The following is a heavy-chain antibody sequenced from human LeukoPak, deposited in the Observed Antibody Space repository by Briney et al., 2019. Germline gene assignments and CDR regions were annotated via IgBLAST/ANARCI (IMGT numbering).Heavy chain of an antibody. D-gene: IGHD1-26*01. J-gene: IGHJ4*02. CDR1: GYTSTSYY. Sequence: ASVKVSCKASGYTSTSYYINWVRLAPGQGLEWMGWISAYNGNTKYAQKLQGRVTMTTDTSTSTAYMDLRSLRSDDTAVYYCARGLGGSGSYSLTFDSWGQGTLVTVSS. V-gene: IGHV1-18*01. CDR2: ISAYNGNT. CDR3: ARGLGGSGSYSLTFDS.